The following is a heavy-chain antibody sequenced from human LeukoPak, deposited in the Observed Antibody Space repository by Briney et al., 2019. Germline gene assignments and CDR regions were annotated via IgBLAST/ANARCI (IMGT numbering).Heavy chain of an antibody. CDR2: IKQDGSEK. Sequence: GGSLRLSCAASGFTFSVDWVRQAPGKGLEWVANIKQDGSEKNYFESVKGRFTISRDNAKKSLYLQMNNLRAEDTAVYYCVRNRGWQQFDCWGQGTLVTVSS. J-gene: IGHJ4*02. D-gene: IGHD5-24*01. V-gene: IGHV3-7*01. CDR1: GFTFSV. CDR3: VRNRGWQQFDC.